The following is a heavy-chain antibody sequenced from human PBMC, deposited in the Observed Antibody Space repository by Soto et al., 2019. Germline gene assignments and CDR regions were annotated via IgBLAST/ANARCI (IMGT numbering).Heavy chain of an antibody. V-gene: IGHV3-15*01. CDR2: IKRRADGGTT. CDR3: TAGYCSGGSCYSVVY. D-gene: IGHD2-15*01. Sequence: EVQLVESGGGLVKPGGSLSLSCAASGFTFSNVWMSWVRQAPGKGLEWVGRIKRRADGGTTDYATPVRGRFTVSRDDSKNTLYLQMNSLKIEDTVVYYCTAGYCSGGSCYSVVYWGQGTLVTVSA. J-gene: IGHJ4*02. CDR1: GFTFSNVW.